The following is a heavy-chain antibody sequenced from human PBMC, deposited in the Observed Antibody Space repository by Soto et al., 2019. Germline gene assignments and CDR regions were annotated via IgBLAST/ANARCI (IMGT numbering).Heavy chain of an antibody. CDR2: ISAHNGNT. J-gene: IGHJ4*02. Sequence: QVHLVQSGAEVKKPGASVKVSCKGSGYDFTTYGITWVRQAPGQGREWMAWISAHNGNTDYAQKLQGRVTVTRDTSTRTAYMELRSLRSDDTAMYYCARGRYGDYWGQGALVTVSS. CDR1: GYDFTTYG. CDR3: ARGRYGDY. D-gene: IGHD1-1*01. V-gene: IGHV1-18*01.